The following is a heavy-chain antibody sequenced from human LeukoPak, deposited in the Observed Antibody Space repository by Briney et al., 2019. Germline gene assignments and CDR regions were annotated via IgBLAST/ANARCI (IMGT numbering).Heavy chain of an antibody. J-gene: IGHJ3*02. Sequence: GESLRLSCAASGFTFSSHWMSWVRQAPGKGLEWVANIKQDGSEKDYVDSVKGRFTISRDNPKNSLYLQMNSVRAEDTAVYYCAREYSYGYDAFDMWGQGTMVTVSS. CDR2: IKQDGSEK. D-gene: IGHD5-18*01. CDR1: GFTFSSHW. V-gene: IGHV3-7*01. CDR3: AREYSYGYDAFDM.